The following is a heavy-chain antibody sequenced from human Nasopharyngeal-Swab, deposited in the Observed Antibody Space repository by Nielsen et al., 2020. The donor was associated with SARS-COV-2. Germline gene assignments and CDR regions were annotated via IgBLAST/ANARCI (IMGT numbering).Heavy chain of an antibody. CDR3: ARDRVVAATQGSYYYYGMDV. J-gene: IGHJ6*02. V-gene: IGHV1-18*01. D-gene: IGHD2-15*01. CDR1: GYTFTSYG. Sequence: ASVKVSCKASGYTFTSYGISWVRQAPGQGLEWMGWISAYNGNTNNAQKLQGRVTMTTDTSTSTAYMELRSLRSDDTAVYYCARDRVVAATQGSYYYYGMDVWGQGTTVTVSS. CDR2: ISAYNGNT.